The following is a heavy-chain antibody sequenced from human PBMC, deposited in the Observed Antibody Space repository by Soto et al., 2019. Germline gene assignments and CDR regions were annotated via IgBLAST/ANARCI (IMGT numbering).Heavy chain of an antibody. CDR1: GDSVSSNGVA. CDR2: TYYRSKWSN. Sequence: LSLTCAISGDSVSSNGVAWNWIRQSPSRGLEWLGRTYYRSKWSNDYALSVRSRITINPDTYKNHFSLQLNSVTPEDTAVYYCATTDGDYIGYFDHWGQGTLVTVSS. D-gene: IGHD4-17*01. J-gene: IGHJ4*02. V-gene: IGHV6-1*01. CDR3: ATTDGDYIGYFDH.